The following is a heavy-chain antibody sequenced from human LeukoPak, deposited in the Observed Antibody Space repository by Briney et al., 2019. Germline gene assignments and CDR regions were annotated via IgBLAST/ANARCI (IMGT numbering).Heavy chain of an antibody. V-gene: IGHV3-7*01. CDR1: GFTFSSYD. CDR2: IKQDGSEK. D-gene: IGHD3-10*01. Sequence: GGSLRLSCAASGFTFSSYDMSWVRQAPGKGLEWVANIKQDGSEKYYVDSVKGRFTISRDNAKNSLYLQMNSLRAEDTAVYYCARGSGSYYNPNFDYWGQGTLVTVSS. CDR3: ARGSGSYYNPNFDY. J-gene: IGHJ4*02.